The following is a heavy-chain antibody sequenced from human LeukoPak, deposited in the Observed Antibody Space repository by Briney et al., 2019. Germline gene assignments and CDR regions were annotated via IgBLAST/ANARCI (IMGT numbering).Heavy chain of an antibody. D-gene: IGHD4-17*01. CDR2: INPSGGST. CDR1: GYTFTSYY. Sequence: ASVKVSCKASGYTFTSYYMHWVRQAPGQGLEWMGIINPSGGSTSCAQKFQGRVTVTRDTSTSTVYMELSSLRSEDTAVYYCARDPYGDYGTFDYWGQGTLVTVSS. J-gene: IGHJ4*02. CDR3: ARDPYGDYGTFDY. V-gene: IGHV1-46*01.